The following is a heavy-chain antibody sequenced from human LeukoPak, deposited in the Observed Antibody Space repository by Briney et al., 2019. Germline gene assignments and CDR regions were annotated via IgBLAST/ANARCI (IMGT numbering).Heavy chain of an antibody. J-gene: IGHJ4*02. CDR3: ARDSASIAVAGAYYDSSGYLSGYFDF. Sequence: ASVKVSCKASGYTFTSYGISWVRQPPGQGHEWMGWISAYNGNTNYAQKLQGRVTMTTDTSTSTAYMELRSLRSDDTAVYYCARDSASIAVAGAYYDSSGYLSGYFDFWGQGTLVTVSS. V-gene: IGHV1-18*01. CDR2: ISAYNGNT. D-gene: IGHD3-22*01. CDR1: GYTFTSYG.